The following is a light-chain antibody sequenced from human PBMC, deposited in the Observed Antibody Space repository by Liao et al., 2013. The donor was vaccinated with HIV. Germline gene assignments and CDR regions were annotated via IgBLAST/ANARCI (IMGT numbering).Light chain of an antibody. CDR3: QGWDSDAFYYV. Sequence: SYELTQPPSLSVSPGQTANITCSEDQLGDAYASWYQQKPGRSPVLVIFQGNKRPSGIPERFSGSISGNTATLTITGTQDVDEADYYCQGWDSDAFYYVFGPGTKLTVL. J-gene: IGLJ1*01. CDR2: QGN. CDR1: QLGDAY. V-gene: IGLV3-1*01.